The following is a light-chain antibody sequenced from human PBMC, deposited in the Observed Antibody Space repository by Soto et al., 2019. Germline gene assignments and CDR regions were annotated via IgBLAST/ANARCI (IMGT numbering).Light chain of an antibody. CDR1: LTVTNNY. CDR3: QQYASAPLT. CDR2: DAS. Sequence: EIVLTHSPDTLSLSPGERATLSCRASLTVTNNYLAWYQQKAGQAPRLVIYDASTRATGIPDRFSGSGSGTDFTLTISRLEPEDFAVYFCQQYASAPLTFGQGTKVEVK. J-gene: IGKJ1*01. V-gene: IGKV3-20*01.